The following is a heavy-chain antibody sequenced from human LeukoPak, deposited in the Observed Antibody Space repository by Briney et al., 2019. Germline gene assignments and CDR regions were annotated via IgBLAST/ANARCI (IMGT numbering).Heavy chain of an antibody. CDR1: GGSISSSSYY. CDR2: IYYSGST. CDR3: ARDPDPYYYYYMDV. Sequence: SETLSLTCTVSGGSISSSSYYWGWIRQPPGKGLEWIGSIYYSGSTYYNPSLKSRVTISVDTSKNQFSLKLSSVTAADTAVYYCARDPDPYYYYYMDVWGKGTTVTVSS. V-gene: IGHV4-39*07. D-gene: IGHD1-14*01. J-gene: IGHJ6*03.